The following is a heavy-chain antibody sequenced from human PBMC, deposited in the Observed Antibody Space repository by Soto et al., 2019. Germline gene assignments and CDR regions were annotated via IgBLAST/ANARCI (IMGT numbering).Heavy chain of an antibody. J-gene: IGHJ5*02. V-gene: IGHV3-30*18. CDR2: ISYDGSNK. Sequence: GGSLRLSCAASGFTFSSYGMHWVRQAPGKGLEWVAVISYDGSNKYYADSVKGRFTISRDNSKNTLYLQMNSLRAEDTAVYYCANSDPLYSYDSSGPYPWGQGTLVTVS. D-gene: IGHD3-22*01. CDR1: GFTFSSYG. CDR3: ANSDPLYSYDSSGPYP.